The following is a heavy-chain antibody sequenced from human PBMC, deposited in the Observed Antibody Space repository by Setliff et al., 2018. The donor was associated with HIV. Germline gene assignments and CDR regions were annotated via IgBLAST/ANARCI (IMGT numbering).Heavy chain of an antibody. Sequence: SETLSLTCAVSGGSVSSSNWWGWVRQPPGKGLEWIGEISQSGSTNYNPSLKSRVTISVDKSKNQFSLKLSSVTAADTAVYYCARGPARAVARPGWLDPWGQGTLVTVSS. V-gene: IGHV4-4*02. CDR1: GGSVSSSNW. CDR3: ARGPARAVARPGWLDP. D-gene: IGHD6-19*01. CDR2: ISQSGST. J-gene: IGHJ5*02.